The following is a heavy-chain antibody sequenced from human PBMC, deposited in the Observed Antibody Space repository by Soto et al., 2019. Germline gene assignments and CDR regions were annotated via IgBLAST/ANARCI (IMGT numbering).Heavy chain of an antibody. Sequence: GGSLRLSCVVSGFSVSNNYMTWVRQAPGKGPEWVSVIYSGGSTFYADSVKGRFTISRDTSKNTLYLQMNSLRAEDTALYYGVRQYSGSLDSWGQGTLVTLSS. CDR3: VRQYSGSLDS. J-gene: IGHJ4*02. CDR1: GFSVSNNY. D-gene: IGHD1-26*01. CDR2: IYSGGST. V-gene: IGHV3-53*01.